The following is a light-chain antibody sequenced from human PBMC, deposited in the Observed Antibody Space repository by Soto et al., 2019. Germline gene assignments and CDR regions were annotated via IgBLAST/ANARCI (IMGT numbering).Light chain of an antibody. J-gene: IGLJ1*01. CDR2: DVS. Sequence: QSALTQPASVSGSPGQSITMSCTGTSSDVGGYNHVSWYQQHPGKAPKLMIFDVSNRPSGVSNRFSGSKSGNTASLTISGLQAEDEADYYCSSYTSSSTLGVFGTGTKLTVL. V-gene: IGLV2-14*03. CDR1: SSDVGGYNH. CDR3: SSYTSSSTLGV.